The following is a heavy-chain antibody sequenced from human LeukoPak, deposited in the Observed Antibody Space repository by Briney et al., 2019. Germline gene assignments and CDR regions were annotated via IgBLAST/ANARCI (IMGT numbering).Heavy chain of an antibody. V-gene: IGHV3-23*01. CDR3: AKDDYDFWSGPTYYFDY. CDR2: ISGSGGST. Sequence: GGSLRLSCAASGFTFSSYAMSWVRQAPGKGLEWVSAISGSGGSTYYADSVKGRSTISRDNSKNTLYLQMNSLKAEETAVYYCAKDDYDFWSGPTYYFDYWGQGTLVTVSS. J-gene: IGHJ4*02. CDR1: GFTFSSYA. D-gene: IGHD3-3*01.